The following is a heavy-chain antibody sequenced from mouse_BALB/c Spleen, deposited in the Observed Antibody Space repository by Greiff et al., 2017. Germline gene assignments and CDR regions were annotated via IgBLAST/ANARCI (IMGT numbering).Heavy chain of an antibody. CDR3: TRKYGNSYAMDY. Sequence: EVKVVESGGGLVQPGGSMKLSCVASGFTFSNYWMNWVRQSPEKGLEWVAEIRLKSNNYATHYAESVKGRFTISRDDSKSSVYLQMNNLRAEDTGIYYCTRKYGNSYAMDYWGQGTSVTVSS. CDR1: GFTFSNYW. CDR2: IRLKSNNYAT. V-gene: IGHV6-6*02. D-gene: IGHD2-10*02. J-gene: IGHJ4*01.